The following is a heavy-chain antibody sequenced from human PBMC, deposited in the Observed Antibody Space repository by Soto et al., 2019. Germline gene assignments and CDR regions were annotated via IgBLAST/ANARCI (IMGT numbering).Heavy chain of an antibody. CDR3: ARDISIAAAVEFDY. CDR1: GDSVSSNSAA. Sequence: QVQLQQSGPGLVKPSQTLSLTCAISGDSVSSNSAAWNWIRQSPSRGLEWLGRTYYRSKWYNDYGVSVKSRIAFNPDTSRNQFSLQLNSVTPEDTAVYYCARDISIAAAVEFDYWGQGTLVTVSS. J-gene: IGHJ4*02. D-gene: IGHD6-13*01. CDR2: TYYRSKWYN. V-gene: IGHV6-1*01.